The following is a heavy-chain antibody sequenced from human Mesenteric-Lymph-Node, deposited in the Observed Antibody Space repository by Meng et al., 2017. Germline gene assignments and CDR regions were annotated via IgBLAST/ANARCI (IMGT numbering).Heavy chain of an antibody. D-gene: IGHD2-15*01. V-gene: IGHV3-21*01. Sequence: GGSLRLSCAASGFTFSSYTMNWVRQAPGKGLEWVSSISSNSGYLYYADSVKGRFTISRDNAKNSLYLQMNSLRAEDTALYYCSRDGGYCSGGICYSRHYFDYWDQGALVTVSS. CDR3: SRDGGYCSGGICYSRHYFDY. CDR1: GFTFSSYT. J-gene: IGHJ4*02. CDR2: ISSNSGYL.